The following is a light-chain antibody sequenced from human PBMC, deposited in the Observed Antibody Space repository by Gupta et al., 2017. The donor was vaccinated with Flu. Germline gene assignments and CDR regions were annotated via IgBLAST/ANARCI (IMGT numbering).Light chain of an antibody. CDR3: QHNYSSPLT. Sequence: DIQMTQSPSSLSASVGDRVTITCRASQSISNYLIWYQQKPGKAPKLLIYAASSLQSGVPSRFSGSGSGTDFTLTISSLQPEDFATYYCQHNYSSPLTFGGGTKVEIK. CDR2: AAS. J-gene: IGKJ4*01. CDR1: QSISNY. V-gene: IGKV1-39*01.